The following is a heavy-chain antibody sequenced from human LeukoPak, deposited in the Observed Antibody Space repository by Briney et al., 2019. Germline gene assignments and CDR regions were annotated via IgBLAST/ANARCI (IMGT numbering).Heavy chain of an antibody. D-gene: IGHD3-10*01. V-gene: IGHV3-11*05. CDR1: GFTFSDYY. CDR2: ISSGSSYT. Sequence: PGGSLRLSCAGSGFTFSDYYMSWIRQAPGKGLEWVSYISSGSSYTNYADSVKGRFTISRDNAKNSLYLQMNSLRAEDTAVYYCARVPRITMVRGVIMAYYFDYWGQGTLVTVSS. J-gene: IGHJ4*02. CDR3: ARVPRITMVRGVIMAYYFDY.